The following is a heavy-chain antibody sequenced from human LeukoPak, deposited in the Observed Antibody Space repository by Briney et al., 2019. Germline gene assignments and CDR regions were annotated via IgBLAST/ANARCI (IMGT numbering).Heavy chain of an antibody. V-gene: IGHV1-69*04. CDR2: IIPVLNIT. CDR3: ARDQGLTAPPPYGLDV. D-gene: IGHD5-18*01. CDR1: GGTFSSSA. Sequence: EASVKVSCKTSGGTFSSSAITWVRQAPGKGLEWMGRIIPVLNITTYAQKFQGSVTITADTSTSTVYMELSSLRSEETAVYYCARDQGLTAPPPYGLDVWGQGTTVIVSS. J-gene: IGHJ6*02.